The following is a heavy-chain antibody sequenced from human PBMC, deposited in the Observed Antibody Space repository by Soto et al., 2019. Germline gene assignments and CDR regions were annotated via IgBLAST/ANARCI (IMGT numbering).Heavy chain of an antibody. J-gene: IGHJ5*02. CDR1: GGTFNSYA. CDR3: ARATAWFGLEGVDWFDP. D-gene: IGHD3-10*01. V-gene: IGHV1-69*01. CDR2: IIPIFGTP. Sequence: QVQLVQSGAEVRKPGSSVKVSCKASGGTFNSYAINWVRQAPGQGLEWMGGIIPIFGTPKYAQNFQGGVTITADGSTSTVYMELSSLTSEDTVVYYCARATAWFGLEGVDWFDPWGQGTLVSVSS.